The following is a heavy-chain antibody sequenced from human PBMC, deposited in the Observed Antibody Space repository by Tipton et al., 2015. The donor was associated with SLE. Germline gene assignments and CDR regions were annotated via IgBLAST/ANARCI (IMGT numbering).Heavy chain of an antibody. Sequence: TLSLTCTVSGGSISSSNYYWGWIRQPPGKGLGGVGRSGSTYYNPPLKSRVSVFLDTSKNQFSLKLRSVAAADTAVYYCARSGGEHSYYVSSGFYPDWGQGTMVTVSS. D-gene: IGHD3-22*01. V-gene: IGHV4-39*01. J-gene: IGHJ3*01. CDR1: GGSISSSNYY. CDR2: SGST. CDR3: ARSGGEHSYYVSSGFYPD.